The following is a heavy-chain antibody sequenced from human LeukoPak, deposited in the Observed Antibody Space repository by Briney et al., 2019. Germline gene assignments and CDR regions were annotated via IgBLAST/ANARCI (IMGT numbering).Heavy chain of an antibody. V-gene: IGHV4-39*01. CDR1: AGSIRSSSFF. CDR3: AIGDVVVPTAAQRPLVY. J-gene: IGHJ4*02. D-gene: IGHD2-2*01. Sequence: SETLSLTCTVSAGSIRSSSFFWDWIRQPPGKGLEWIGSIYYSGSTYYNPSLKSRVTMSIDTSKNQFSLNLSSVTDADKAVYYCAIGDVVVPTAAQRPLVYWGQGTLVTVSS. CDR2: IYYSGST.